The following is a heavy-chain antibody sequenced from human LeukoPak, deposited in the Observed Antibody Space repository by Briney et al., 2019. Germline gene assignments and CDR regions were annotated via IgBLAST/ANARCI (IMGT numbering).Heavy chain of an antibody. V-gene: IGHV4-4*07. CDR3: RGRNTFGFDY. D-gene: IGHD1-26*01. J-gene: IGHJ4*02. Sequence: SETLSLTCTVSGGSISSYYWSWIRQPAGKGLEWIGRIYTSGSINYNPSLKSRVTMPVDTSKNQFSLKLSSVTAADTAVYYCRGRNTFGFDYWGQGTLVTVSS. CDR2: IYTSGSI. CDR1: GGSISSYY.